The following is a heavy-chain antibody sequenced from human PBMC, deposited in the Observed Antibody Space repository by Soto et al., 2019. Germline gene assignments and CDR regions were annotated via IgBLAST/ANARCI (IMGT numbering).Heavy chain of an antibody. CDR3: ARDRVAGIWGDAFDS. CDR1: VGIFHSYA. V-gene: IGHV1-18*01. D-gene: IGHD3-16*01. J-gene: IGHJ3*02. CDR2: INPYNANT. Sequence: ASLQVSCQACVGIFHSYAINWVRQAPGQGLEWMGWINPYNANTNYAQKLQGRVTMTTDTSTSTAYMDLRSLTSDDTAVYYCARDRVAGIWGDAFDSWGQGKTVTVS.